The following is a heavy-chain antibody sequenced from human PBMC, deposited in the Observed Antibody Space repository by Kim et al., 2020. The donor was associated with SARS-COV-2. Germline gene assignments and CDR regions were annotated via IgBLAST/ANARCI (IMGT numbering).Heavy chain of an antibody. Sequence: TNYNPSLKSRVTISVDTSKNQFSLKLSSVTAADTAVYYCARRLKYGDIDYWGQGTLVTVSS. J-gene: IGHJ4*02. CDR3: ARRLKYGDIDY. D-gene: IGHD4-17*01. V-gene: IGHV4-61*07. CDR2: T.